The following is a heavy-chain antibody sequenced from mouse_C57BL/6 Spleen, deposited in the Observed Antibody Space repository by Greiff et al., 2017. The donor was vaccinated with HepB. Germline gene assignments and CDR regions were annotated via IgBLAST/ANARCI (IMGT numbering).Heavy chain of an antibody. CDR2: INYDGSST. D-gene: IGHD4-1*01. J-gene: IGHJ2*01. CDR3: ARVTLTGYFDY. CDR1: GFTFSDYY. V-gene: IGHV5-16*01. Sequence: EVQLVESEGGLVQPGSSMKLSCTASGFTFSDYYMAWVRQVPEKGLEWVANINYDGSSTYYLDSLKSRFIISRDNAKNILYLQMSSLKSEDTATYYCARVTLTGYFDYWGQGTTLTVSS.